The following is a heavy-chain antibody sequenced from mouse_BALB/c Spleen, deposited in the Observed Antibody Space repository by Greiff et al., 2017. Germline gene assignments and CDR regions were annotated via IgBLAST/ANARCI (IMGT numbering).Heavy chain of an antibody. Sequence: EVMLVESGGGLVQPGGSRKLSCAASGFTFSSFGMHWVRQAPEKGLEWVAYISSGSSTIYYADTVKGRFTISRDNPKNTLFLQMTSLRSEDTAMYYCATGGNYFDYWGQGTTLTVSS. CDR3: ATGGNYFDY. CDR1: GFTFSSFG. V-gene: IGHV5-17*02. CDR2: ISSGSSTI. J-gene: IGHJ2*01.